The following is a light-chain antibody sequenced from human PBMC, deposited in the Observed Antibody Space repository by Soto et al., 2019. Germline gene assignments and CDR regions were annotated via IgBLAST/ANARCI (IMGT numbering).Light chain of an antibody. J-gene: IGKJ2*01. V-gene: IGKV3-20*01. CDR2: GAS. CDR3: QQYGSSPLMYT. CDR1: QSVSSSY. Sequence: EIVLTQSPGTLSLSPGERATLSCRARQSVSSSYLAWYQQRPGQAPRLLIYGASIRATGIPDRFSGSGSGTDFTLTISRLEPEDFAVYYCQQYGSSPLMYTFGQGTKLEIK.